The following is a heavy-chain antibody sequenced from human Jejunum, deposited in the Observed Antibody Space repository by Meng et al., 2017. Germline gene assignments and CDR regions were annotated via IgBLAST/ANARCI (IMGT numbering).Heavy chain of an antibody. CDR1: GGTFSTNP. CDR2: IIPSFGTA. CDR3: ARPNSGGNTYYFDY. Sequence: QVPLVESVVWAKKPGYSVKAACKASGGTFSTNPITWVRQAPGQGPEWLGGIIPSFGTANYAQKFQGRVTITADESKSTAYMEFSRLRSEDTAVYYCARPNSGGNTYYFDYWGQGTLVTVSS. V-gene: IGHV1-69*01. J-gene: IGHJ4*02. D-gene: IGHD4-23*01.